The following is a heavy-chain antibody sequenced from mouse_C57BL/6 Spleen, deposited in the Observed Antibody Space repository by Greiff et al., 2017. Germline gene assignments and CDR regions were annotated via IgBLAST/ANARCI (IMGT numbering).Heavy chain of an antibody. CDR3: ARRTNSYYYAMDY. Sequence: VKLMESGPGLVQPSQSLSITCTVSGFSLTSYGVHWVRQSPGKGLEWLGVIWSGGSTDYNAAFISRLSISKDNSKSQVFFKMNSLQADDTAIYYCARRTNSYYYAMDYWGQGTSVTVSS. CDR1: GFSLTSYG. CDR2: IWSGGST. V-gene: IGHV2-2*01. J-gene: IGHJ4*01. D-gene: IGHD4-1*01.